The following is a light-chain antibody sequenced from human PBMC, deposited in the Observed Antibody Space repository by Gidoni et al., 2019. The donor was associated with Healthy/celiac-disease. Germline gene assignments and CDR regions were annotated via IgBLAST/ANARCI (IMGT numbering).Light chain of an antibody. V-gene: IGKV1-39*01. J-gene: IGKJ1*01. CDR3: QQSYTTPRT. CDR1: QSISRH. CDR2: AAS. Sequence: DIQITQSPSSLSASVGDRVTITCRESQSISRHLNWYQKKSGKAPKLLIYAASSLESGVPSRFSGSGSGTDFTITISSLQHEDFATYYCQQSYTTPRTFGQRTKVEIK.